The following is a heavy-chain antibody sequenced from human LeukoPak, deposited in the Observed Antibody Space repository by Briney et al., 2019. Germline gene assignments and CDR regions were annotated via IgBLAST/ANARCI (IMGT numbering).Heavy chain of an antibody. J-gene: IGHJ6*03. CDR2: FYTSGST. D-gene: IGHD3-22*01. CDR3: AREALIEGFYYYMDV. Sequence: SETLSLTCTVSGGSISSSSYYWSWIRQPAGKGLEWIGRFYTSGSTNYNPSLKSRVTMSVDTSKNQFSLKLSSVTAADTAVYYCAREALIEGFYYYMDVWGKGTTVTVSS. V-gene: IGHV4-61*02. CDR1: GGSISSSSYY.